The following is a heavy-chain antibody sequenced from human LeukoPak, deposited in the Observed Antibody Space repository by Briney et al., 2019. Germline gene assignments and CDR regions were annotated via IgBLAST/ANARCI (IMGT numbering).Heavy chain of an antibody. D-gene: IGHD2-2*01. CDR2: INHSGST. Sequence: SETLSLTCAVYGEPFNGYYWNWIRQSPGKGLEWIGEINHSGSTNYDPSLKSRVTISVDTSKNQYSLKLNSVTAAYTAVYYGASRYCCSSTSCYSFDFWGQGTLVTVSS. CDR3: ASRYCCSSTSCYSFDF. CDR1: GEPFNGYY. V-gene: IGHV4-34*01. J-gene: IGHJ4*02.